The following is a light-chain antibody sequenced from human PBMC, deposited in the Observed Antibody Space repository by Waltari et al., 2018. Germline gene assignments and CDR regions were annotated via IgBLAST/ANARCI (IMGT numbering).Light chain of an antibody. CDR3: HAAADNNWF. CDR1: VLAEQS. V-gene: IGLV3-27*01. Sequence: YDLTQPLSVSVSPGQTATITCSGDVLAEQSVRWFQQKPGQAPTLILYKDTERPSGIPVRFSGSSSGSTVTLTIRGALLEDEADYHCHAAADNNWFFGGGTKLTVL. CDR2: KDT. J-gene: IGLJ2*01.